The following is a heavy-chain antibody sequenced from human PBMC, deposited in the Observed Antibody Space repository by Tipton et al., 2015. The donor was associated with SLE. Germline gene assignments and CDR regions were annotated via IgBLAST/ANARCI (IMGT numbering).Heavy chain of an antibody. CDR1: GDSITSDY. V-gene: IGHV4-59*01. CDR3: ARMRGGYNAHH. Sequence: TLSLTCTVSGDSITSDYWTWIRKPPGKGLGWIGYISYSGSTNYNPSVRSRVSISLDTSKNQFSLKVKSVTTADTAVYYCARMRGGYNAHHWGQGILVTVSS. J-gene: IGHJ5*02. CDR2: ISYSGST. D-gene: IGHD5-24*01.